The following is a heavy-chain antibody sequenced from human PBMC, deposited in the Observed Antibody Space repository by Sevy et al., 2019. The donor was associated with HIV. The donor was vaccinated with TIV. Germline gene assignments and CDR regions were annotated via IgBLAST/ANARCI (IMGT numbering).Heavy chain of an antibody. D-gene: IGHD2-8*01. V-gene: IGHV3-23*01. CDR2: LSFGCGEI. CDR1: GFTFSKYS. Sequence: GGSLRLSCAASGFTFSKYSMSWVRQPPGKGLEWVSTLSFGCGEINYADSVKGQFTISRDNCKSSVYLQMNNLRPEDTAVYYCAREGCTKPHDYWGQGNLVTVSS. J-gene: IGHJ4*02. CDR3: AREGCTKPHDY.